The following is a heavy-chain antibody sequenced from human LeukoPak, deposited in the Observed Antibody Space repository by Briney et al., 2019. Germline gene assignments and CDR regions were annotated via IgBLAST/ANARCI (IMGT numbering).Heavy chain of an antibody. D-gene: IGHD6-19*01. CDR3: ARAAAVTGQFDF. J-gene: IGHJ4*02. CDR2: IYHAGST. CDR1: GASISSSNW. Sequence: SGTLSLTCTVSGASISSSNWGTWVRQPPGEALEWIGEIYHAGSTKYNPSLKSRLTISVDKSSNSFSLSLTSVTAADTAFYYCARAAAVTGQFDFWGQGTLVTVSS. V-gene: IGHV4-4*02.